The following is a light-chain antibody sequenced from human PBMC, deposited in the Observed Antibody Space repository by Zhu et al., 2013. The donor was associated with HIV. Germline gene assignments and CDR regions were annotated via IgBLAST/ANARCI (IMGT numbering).Light chain of an antibody. V-gene: IGKV3-11*01. CDR1: QSVANS. CDR2: DAS. Sequence: EIVLTQSPVTLSLSPGERATLSCRASQSVANSLAWYQQKPGQAPRLVIYDASRRATGIPARFSGSGSGTDFTLTISSLEPEDFAVYYCQQRSNWPLTFGGGTKVDI. CDR3: QQRSNWPLT. J-gene: IGKJ4*01.